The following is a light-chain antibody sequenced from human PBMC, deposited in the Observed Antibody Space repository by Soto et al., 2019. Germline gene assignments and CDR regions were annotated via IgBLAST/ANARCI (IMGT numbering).Light chain of an antibody. Sequence: EIVLTQSPDTLSLSPGERATLSCRASQSVSSALLAWYQQKPGQAPRLLIYRASTRDTGIPDRFTGSGSGTDFTLTISRLEPEDFAVYYCQQYESSPLTFGGGTKVEIK. V-gene: IGKV3-20*01. CDR3: QQYESSPLT. J-gene: IGKJ4*01. CDR2: RAS. CDR1: QSVSSAL.